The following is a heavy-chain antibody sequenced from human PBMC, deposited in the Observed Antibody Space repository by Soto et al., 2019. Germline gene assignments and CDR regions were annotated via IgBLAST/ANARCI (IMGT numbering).Heavy chain of an antibody. CDR3: ARVGPWVPYYYDSSPYTFENWFDP. J-gene: IGHJ5*02. CDR2: IYHGGST. CDR1: GYSISSGYY. V-gene: IGHV4-38-2*01. D-gene: IGHD3-22*01. Sequence: SERLSLTCAVSGYSISSGYYLFWLRQPPWKGLDLIGSIYHGGSTYYNPSLNSRVTLSIDMTNNHVSLILNSVTAADTAVYYCARVGPWVPYYYDSSPYTFENWFDPWGQGTLVTVSS.